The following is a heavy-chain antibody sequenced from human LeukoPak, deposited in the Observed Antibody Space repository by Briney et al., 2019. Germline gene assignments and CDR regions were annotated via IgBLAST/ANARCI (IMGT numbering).Heavy chain of an antibody. CDR3: AKDKSIAVAGTNDYFDY. J-gene: IGHJ4*02. Sequence: PGGSLRLSCEASGFTFSGFGMHWVRQAPGKGLEWVAVISYDGSNKYYADSVKGRFTISRDNSKNTLFMQMNSLRAEDTAVYYCAKDKSIAVAGTNDYFDYWGQGTLVTVSS. CDR1: GFTFSGFG. D-gene: IGHD6-19*01. CDR2: ISYDGSNK. V-gene: IGHV3-30*18.